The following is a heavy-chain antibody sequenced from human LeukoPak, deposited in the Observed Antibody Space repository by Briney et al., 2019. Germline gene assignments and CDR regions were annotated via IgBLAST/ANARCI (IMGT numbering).Heavy chain of an antibody. D-gene: IGHD4-17*01. J-gene: IGHJ4*02. CDR3: GGEGY. V-gene: IGHV4-61*02. Sequence: PSETLSLTCTVSGGSISSSSYYWSWIRQPAGKGLEWIGRIYTSGSTNYNPSLKSRVTMSVDTSKNQFSLKLSSVTAADTAVYYCGGEGYWGQGTLVTVSS. CDR1: GGSISSSSYY. CDR2: IYTSGST.